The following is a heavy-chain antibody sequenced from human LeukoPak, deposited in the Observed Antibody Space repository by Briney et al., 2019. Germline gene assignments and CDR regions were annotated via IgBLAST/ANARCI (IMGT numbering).Heavy chain of an antibody. Sequence: PSQTLSLTCAVSGGSISSGGYSWSWIRQPPGKGLEWIGYISHGGSTYYNPSLKSRVTISVDRSKSQFSLRLSSVTAADTAVYYCARVTSRNDFDYWGQGTLVTVSS. J-gene: IGHJ4*02. CDR1: GGSISSGGYS. CDR3: ARVTSRNDFDY. D-gene: IGHD1-14*01. CDR2: ISHGGST. V-gene: IGHV4-30-2*01.